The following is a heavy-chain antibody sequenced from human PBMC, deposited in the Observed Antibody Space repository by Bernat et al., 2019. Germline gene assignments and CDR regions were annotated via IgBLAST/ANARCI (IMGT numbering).Heavy chain of an antibody. CDR3: ARDTIFGVSLGDYGMDV. J-gene: IGHJ6*02. V-gene: IGHV3-30-3*01. CDR1: GFTFSSYA. CDR2: ISYDGSNK. D-gene: IGHD3-3*01. Sequence: QVQLVESGGGVVQPGRSLRLSCAASGFTFSSYAMHWVLQAPGKGLEWVAVISYDGSNKYYADSVKGRFTISRDNSKNTLYLQMKSLSAEDTAVYSCARDTIFGVSLGDYGMDVWGQGTTVTVSS.